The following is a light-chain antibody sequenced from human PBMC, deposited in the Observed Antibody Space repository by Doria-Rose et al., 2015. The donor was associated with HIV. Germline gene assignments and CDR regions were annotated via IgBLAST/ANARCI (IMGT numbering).Light chain of an antibody. CDR1: QSLLYTSKNY. CDR2: WAS. J-gene: IGKJ3*01. V-gene: IGKV4-1*01. Sequence: DIRMTQSPESLGMSLGERATLNCKFNQSLLYTSKNYLAWYQQKPGQPPKLLIYWASTRQSGVPARFSGSGSGTDFTLTISSLEAGDVAVYYCQQYYDTSSFGPGTTADIK. CDR3: QQYYDTSS.